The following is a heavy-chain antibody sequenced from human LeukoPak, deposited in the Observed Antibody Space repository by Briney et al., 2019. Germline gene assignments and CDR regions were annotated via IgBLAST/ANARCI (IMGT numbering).Heavy chain of an antibody. D-gene: IGHD3-10*01. J-gene: IGHJ6*03. V-gene: IGHV4-39*01. Sequence: PSETLSLTCTVSGGSISSSSYYWGWIRQPPGKGLEWIGSIYYSGSTYYNPSLKSRVTISVDTSKNQFSLKLSSVTAADTAVYYCASLSRSGSYYSPYYYYMDVWGKGTTVTVSS. CDR3: ASLSRSGSYYSPYYYYMDV. CDR1: GGSISSSSYY. CDR2: IYYSGST.